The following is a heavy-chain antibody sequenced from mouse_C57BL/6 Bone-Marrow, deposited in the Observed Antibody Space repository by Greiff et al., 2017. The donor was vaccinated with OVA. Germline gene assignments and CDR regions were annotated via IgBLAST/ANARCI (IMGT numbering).Heavy chain of an antibody. Sequence: EVQLQQSGPELVKPGASVKISCKASGYTFTDYYMNWVKQSHGKSLEWIGDINPNNGGTSYNQKFKGKATLTVDKSSSTAYMELLSLTSEDSAVYYCARAGFYYYGSSPDYYAMDYWGQGTSVTISS. J-gene: IGHJ4*01. D-gene: IGHD1-1*01. CDR1: GYTFTDYY. CDR2: INPNNGGT. V-gene: IGHV1-26*01. CDR3: ARAGFYYYGSSPDYYAMDY.